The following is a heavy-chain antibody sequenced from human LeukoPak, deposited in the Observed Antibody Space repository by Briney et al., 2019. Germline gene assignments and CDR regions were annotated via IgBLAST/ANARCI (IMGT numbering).Heavy chain of an antibody. D-gene: IGHD5-12*01. CDR2: ISGSGGST. CDR3: AKAPWGYIPRYGMDV. V-gene: IGHV3-23*01. Sequence: PGGSLRLSCAASGFTFSSYAMSWVRQAPGKGLEWVSAISGSGGSTYYADSVKGRFTISRDNSKNTQYLQMNSLRAEDTAVYYCAKAPWGYIPRYGMDVWGQGTTVTVSS. J-gene: IGHJ6*02. CDR1: GFTFSSYA.